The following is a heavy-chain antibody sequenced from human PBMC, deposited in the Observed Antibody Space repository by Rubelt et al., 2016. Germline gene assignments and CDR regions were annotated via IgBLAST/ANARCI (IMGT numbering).Heavy chain of an antibody. CDR1: GFSFSDYY. CDR2: ISSSGSGDTI. D-gene: IGHD5-12*01. CDR3: ARGVLRVHWHFDL. J-gene: IGHJ2*01. V-gene: IGHV3-11*04. Sequence: KPGGSLRLSCAASGFSFSDYYMSWIRQAPGKGLEWISYISSSGSGDTIYYADSVKGRFTISRDNAKDSMYLQMNSLRDDDTAVYYCARGVLRVHWHFDLWGRGTLVTVSS.